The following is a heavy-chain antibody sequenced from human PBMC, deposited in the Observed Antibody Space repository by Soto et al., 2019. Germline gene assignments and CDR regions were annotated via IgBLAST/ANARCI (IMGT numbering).Heavy chain of an antibody. CDR2: INHSGST. D-gene: IGHD2-15*01. CDR3: ARARYCSGCSCYHFRFDP. J-gene: IGHJ5*02. Sequence: PSETLSLTCAVYGGSFSVYYWSWIRQPPGKGLEWIGEINHSGSTNYNPSLKSRVTISVDTSKNQFSLKLSSVTAADTAVYYCARARYCSGCSCYHFRFDPWGQGTLVTVSS. CDR1: GGSFSVYY. V-gene: IGHV4-34*01.